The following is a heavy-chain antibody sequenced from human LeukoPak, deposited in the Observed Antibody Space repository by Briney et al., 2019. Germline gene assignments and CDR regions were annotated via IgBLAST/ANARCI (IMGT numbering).Heavy chain of an antibody. V-gene: IGHV3-53*01. CDR1: GFTVSSDS. CDR3: ARDSPPDY. Sequence: GGSLRLSCTVSGFTVSSDSMSWVRQAPGKGLEWVSFIYSGGSTHYSDSVKGRFTISRDNSKNTLYLQMNSLRAEDTAVYYCARDSPPDYWGQGTLVTVSS. J-gene: IGHJ4*02. CDR2: IYSGGST.